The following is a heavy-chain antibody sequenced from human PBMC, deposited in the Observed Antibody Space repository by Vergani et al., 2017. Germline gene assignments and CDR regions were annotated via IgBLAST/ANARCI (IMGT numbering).Heavy chain of an antibody. V-gene: IGHV3-23*01. CDR2: IIGSGGST. CDR1: GFTFSSYA. D-gene: IGHD2-2*01. Sequence: EVQLLESGGGLVQPGGSLRLSCAAPGFTFSSYAMSWVRQAPGKGLECVSTIIGSGGSTYYADSVKGRFTISRDNSKNTLYLQINSPRAEDTAVYFCAKRPAAGIDSWGQGTLVTVSS. J-gene: IGHJ4*02. CDR3: AKRPAAGIDS.